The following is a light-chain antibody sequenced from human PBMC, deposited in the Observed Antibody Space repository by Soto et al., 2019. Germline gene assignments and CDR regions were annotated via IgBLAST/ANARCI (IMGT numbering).Light chain of an antibody. CDR2: RDR. Sequence: SYELTQPLSVSVALGQAASIACGGNNIGSKNVHWYQQKPGQAPTLVIYRDRNRPSGIPERFSVSNSGNTATLTISRAQAGDEADYYCQVWDNYTWVFGGGTKLTVL. V-gene: IGLV3-9*01. CDR3: QVWDNYTWV. J-gene: IGLJ3*02. CDR1: NIGSKN.